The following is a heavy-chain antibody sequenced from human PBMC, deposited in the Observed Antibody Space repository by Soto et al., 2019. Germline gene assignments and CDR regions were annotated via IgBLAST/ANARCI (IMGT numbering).Heavy chain of an antibody. CDR3: ARAAYYDFWSGPPNWFDP. V-gene: IGHV4-59*01. CDR2: IYYSGST. D-gene: IGHD3-3*01. J-gene: IGHJ5*02. CDR1: GGSRSSYY. Sequence: TLSHTCTFAGGSRSSYYLIWIRTKPGKGLEWIGYIYYSGSTNYNPSLKSRVTISVDTSKNQFSLKLSSVTAADTAVYYCARAAYYDFWSGPPNWFDPCGQGTLFTVSS.